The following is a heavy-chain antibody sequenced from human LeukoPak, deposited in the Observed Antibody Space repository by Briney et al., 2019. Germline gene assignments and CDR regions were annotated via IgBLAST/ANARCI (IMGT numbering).Heavy chain of an antibody. J-gene: IGHJ4*02. CDR3: ARTGRGIAAAGTPFDY. D-gene: IGHD6-13*01. CDR1: GGSFSGYY. CDR2: INHSGST. Sequence: SETLSLTCAVYGGSFSGYYWSWIRQPPGKGLEWIGEINHSGSTNHNPSLKSRVTISVDTSKNQFSLKLSSVTAADTAVYYCARTGRGIAAAGTPFDYWGQGTLVTVSS. V-gene: IGHV4-34*01.